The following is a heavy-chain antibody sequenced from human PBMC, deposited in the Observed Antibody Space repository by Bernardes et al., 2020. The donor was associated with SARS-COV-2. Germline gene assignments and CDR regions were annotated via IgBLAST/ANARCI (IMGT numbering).Heavy chain of an antibody. CDR3: ARGSGNYYHDY. V-gene: IGHV3-74*01. CDR1: GFTFNDYW. D-gene: IGHD3-10*01. Sequence: VGSLRRSCAASGFTFNDYWMHWVRQGPEQGLLWVSRINPDGSSTYYADSVKGRFTISRDNAKNTLYLHMNGLGAEDTAVYYCARGSGNYYHDYWGQGTLVTVSS. J-gene: IGHJ4*02. CDR2: INPDGSST.